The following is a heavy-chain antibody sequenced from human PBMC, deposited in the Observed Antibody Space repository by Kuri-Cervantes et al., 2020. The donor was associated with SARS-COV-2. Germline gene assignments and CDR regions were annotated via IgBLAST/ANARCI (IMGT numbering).Heavy chain of an antibody. J-gene: IGHJ4*02. CDR3: ARISPSKLWYQLLYGTFDY. Sequence: SETLSLTCTVSGGSISSTNHYWDWIRQPPGKGLEWIGSIYYSGTTYYNPSLKSRVTISVDTSKNQFSLKLSSVTAADTAVYYCARISPSKLWYQLLYGTFDYWGQGTLVTVSS. CDR2: IYYSGTT. D-gene: IGHD2-2*02. CDR1: GGSISSTNHY. V-gene: IGHV4-39*01.